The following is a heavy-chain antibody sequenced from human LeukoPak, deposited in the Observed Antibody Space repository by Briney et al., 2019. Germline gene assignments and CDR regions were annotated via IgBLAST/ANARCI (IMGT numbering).Heavy chain of an antibody. V-gene: IGHV3-21*01. D-gene: IGHD6-13*01. CDR2: ISGSGEYI. J-gene: IGHJ1*01. Sequence: GGSLRLSCTASGFTFSSYTMNWVRQAPGKGLEWLSSISGSGEYIFYADSMKDRFTISRDNARNSLYLQVNSLRAEDTAVYYCARGVGSNWFIYFQYWGQGTVVTVSS. CDR3: ARGVGSNWFIYFQY. CDR1: GFTFSSYT.